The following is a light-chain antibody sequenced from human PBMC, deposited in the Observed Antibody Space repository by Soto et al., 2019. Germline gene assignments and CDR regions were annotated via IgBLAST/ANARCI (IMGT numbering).Light chain of an antibody. CDR3: QQYYAYPRT. CDR2: GAS. CDR1: HSISRS. J-gene: IGKJ1*01. V-gene: IGKV1-5*01. Sequence: DIQMTQSPSTLSASVGDRVTITCRASHSISRSLAWYQQKLGEAPKLLIYGASSLESGVPSRFSGSGSGTEFSLTITSLQPGDFATYYCQQYYAYPRTFGQGTKVEI.